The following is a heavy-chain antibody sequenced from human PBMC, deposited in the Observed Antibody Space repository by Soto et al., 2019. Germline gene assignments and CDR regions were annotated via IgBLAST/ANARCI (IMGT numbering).Heavy chain of an antibody. J-gene: IGHJ4*02. CDR3: ARAPMKTAPYYFDY. D-gene: IGHD3-22*01. Sequence: GGSPTLSCAASGFTFSSSSINWARQAPGKGMECVLSIRSSSSYIHYAESVKGRFTISRDNAKNSRYLQMNSLRAEDTAVYYCARAPMKTAPYYFDYWGQGTLVTVSS. CDR1: GFTFSSSS. V-gene: IGHV3-21*01. CDR2: IRSSSSYI.